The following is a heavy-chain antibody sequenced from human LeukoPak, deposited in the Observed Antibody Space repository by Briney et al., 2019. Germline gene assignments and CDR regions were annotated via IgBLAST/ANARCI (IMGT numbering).Heavy chain of an antibody. CDR3: ACSSIAARRKFDY. Sequence: SQTLSLTCAVSGGSISSGGYSWSWIRQPPGKGLEWIGHIYHSGSTYYNPSLKSRVTISVDRSKNQFSLKLSSVTAADTAVYYCACSSIAARRKFDYWGQGTLVTVSS. V-gene: IGHV4-30-2*02. D-gene: IGHD6-6*01. CDR1: GGSISSGGYS. CDR2: IYHSGST. J-gene: IGHJ4*02.